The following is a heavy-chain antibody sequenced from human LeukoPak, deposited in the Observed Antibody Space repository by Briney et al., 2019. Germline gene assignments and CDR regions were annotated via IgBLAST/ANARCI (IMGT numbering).Heavy chain of an antibody. CDR1: GGSISGYY. CDR2: IYSSENR. D-gene: IGHD2-2*01. Sequence: SETLSLTCTVSGGSISGYYWSWIRQPAGKGLEWIGHIYSSENRNYNPSLRGRVTMSVDKSKSQFSLKLNSVTAADTAVYYCAKDWGMGDQLLRIDYWGQGTLVTVSS. CDR3: AKDWGMGDQLLRIDY. V-gene: IGHV4-4*07. J-gene: IGHJ4*02.